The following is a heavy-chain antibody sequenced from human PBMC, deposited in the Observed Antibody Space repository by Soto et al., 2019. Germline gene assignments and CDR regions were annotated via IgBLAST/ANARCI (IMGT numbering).Heavy chain of an antibody. CDR1: GFTFSTYA. Sequence: AGGSLRLSCAVSGFTFSTYAMHWVGQAPGKGLEWVAVISYDGSNTYYADSVKGRFTISRDNMLYLQMNSLRAEDTAVYYCARDQGRSITCQLDYWGQGTLVTVSS. J-gene: IGHJ4*02. D-gene: IGHD2-2*01. V-gene: IGHV3-30-3*01. CDR3: ARDQGRSITCQLDY. CDR2: ISYDGSNT.